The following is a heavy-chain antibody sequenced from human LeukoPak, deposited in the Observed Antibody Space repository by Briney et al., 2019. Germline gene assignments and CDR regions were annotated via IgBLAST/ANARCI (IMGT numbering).Heavy chain of an antibody. V-gene: IGHV4-59*08. CDR3: ARHYGAGTYPLDY. Sequence: SETLSLTCTVSGGPISSYYWSWIRQPPGRGLEWIGWIYYSGNTKYNPSLESRVTISLDTPKNQFSLKLTSVTAADTAVYYCARHYGAGTYPLDYWGQGTLATVSS. CDR1: GGPISSYY. J-gene: IGHJ4*02. D-gene: IGHD3-10*01. CDR2: IYYSGNT.